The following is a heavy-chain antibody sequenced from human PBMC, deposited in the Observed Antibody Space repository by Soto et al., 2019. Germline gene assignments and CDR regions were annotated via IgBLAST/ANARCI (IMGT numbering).Heavy chain of an antibody. CDR2: ISYDGSNK. V-gene: IGHV3-30-3*01. CDR3: ARRDAAGTYYYYYGMDV. Sequence: GGSLRLSCAASGFTFSSYAMHWVRQAPGKGLEWVAVISYDGSNKYYADSVKGRFTISRDNSKNTLYLQMNSLRAEDTAVYYCARRDAAGTYYYYYGMDVWGQGTTVTVSS. D-gene: IGHD6-13*01. J-gene: IGHJ6*02. CDR1: GFTFSSYA.